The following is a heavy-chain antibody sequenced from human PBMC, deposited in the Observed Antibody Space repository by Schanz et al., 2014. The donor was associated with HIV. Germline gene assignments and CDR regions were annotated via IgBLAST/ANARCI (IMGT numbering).Heavy chain of an antibody. CDR2: IYYSGST. CDR1: GFTFTSYW. Sequence: VQLVESGGGLVQPGGSLRLSCAASGFTFTSYWMSWIRQHPGKGLEWIGSIYYSGSTYYNPSLKSRVTISVDTSKNQSPRRLNLRTAADTAVYYCASVCSGDTCFDYWGQGTLVTVSS. CDR3: ASVCSGDTCFDY. D-gene: IGHD2-15*01. J-gene: IGHJ4*02. V-gene: IGHV4-39*01.